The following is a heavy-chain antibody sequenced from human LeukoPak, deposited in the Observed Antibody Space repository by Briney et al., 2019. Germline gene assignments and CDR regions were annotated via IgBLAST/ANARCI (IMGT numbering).Heavy chain of an antibody. CDR3: ARGSGVRGVRKLDY. Sequence: GASVKVSCKASGYTFTSYDINWVRQATGQGLEWMGWMNPNSGNTGYAQKFQGRVTMTRNTSISTAYMELSSLRSEDTAVYYCARGSGVRGVRKLDYWGQGTLVTVSS. V-gene: IGHV1-8*01. CDR1: GYTFTSYD. D-gene: IGHD3-10*01. CDR2: MNPNSGNT. J-gene: IGHJ4*02.